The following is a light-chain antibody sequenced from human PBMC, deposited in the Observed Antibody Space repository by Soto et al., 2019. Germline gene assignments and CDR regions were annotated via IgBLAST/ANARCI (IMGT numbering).Light chain of an antibody. CDR3: QQYYSYPRT. CDR2: AAS. CDR1: QGISSY. V-gene: IGKV1-8*01. J-gene: IGKJ4*01. Sequence: ALRMTQSPSSLSASTGDRVTITCRASQGISSYLAWYQQKPGKAPKLLIYAASTLQSGVPSRFSGSGSGTDFTLTISCLQSADFATYYCQQYYSYPRTFGGGTKVEIK.